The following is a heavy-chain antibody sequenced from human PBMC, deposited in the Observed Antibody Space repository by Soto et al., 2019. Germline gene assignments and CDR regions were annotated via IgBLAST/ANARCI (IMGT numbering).Heavy chain of an antibody. CDR3: TTEIVVVPAAINWNYVLEWYFDL. V-gene: IGHV3-15*01. J-gene: IGHJ2*01. Sequence: GGSLRLSCAASGFTFSNAWMSWVRQAPGKGLEWVGRIKSKTDGGTTDYAAPVKGRFTISRDDSKNTLYLQMNSLKTEDTAVYYCTTEIVVVPAAINWNYVLEWYFDLWGRGTLVTVSS. CDR1: GFTFSNAW. CDR2: IKSKTDGGTT. D-gene: IGHD2-2*02.